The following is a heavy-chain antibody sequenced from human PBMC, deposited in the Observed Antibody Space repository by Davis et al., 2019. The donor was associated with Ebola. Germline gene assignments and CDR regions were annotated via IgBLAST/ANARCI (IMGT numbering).Heavy chain of an antibody. D-gene: IGHD3-10*01. CDR2: IYYSGST. J-gene: IGHJ4*02. CDR1: GGSISSYY. V-gene: IGHV4-59*12. Sequence: PSETLSLTCTVSGGSISSYYWSWIRQPPGKGLEWIGYIYYSGSTNYNPSLKSRVTISVDTSKNQFSLKLSSVTAADTAVYYCARLRTYYYGSGSYYNKGYYFDYWGQGTLVTVSS. CDR3: ARLRTYYYGSGSYYNKGYYFDY.